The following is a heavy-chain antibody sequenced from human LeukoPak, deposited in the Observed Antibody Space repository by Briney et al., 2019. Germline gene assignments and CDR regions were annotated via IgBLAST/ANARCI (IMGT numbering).Heavy chain of an antibody. V-gene: IGHV1-18*01. J-gene: IGHJ3*02. CDR2: ISAYNGNT. CDR3: ARDSSTAYCGGDCFTGDAFDI. D-gene: IGHD2-21*02. Sequence: ASAKVSCKASGYTFTSYGISWVRQAPGQGLEWMGWISAYNGNTNYAQKLQGRVTMTTDTSTSTAYMELRSLRSDDTAVYYCARDSSTAYCGGDCFTGDAFDIWGQGTMVTVSS. CDR1: GYTFTSYG.